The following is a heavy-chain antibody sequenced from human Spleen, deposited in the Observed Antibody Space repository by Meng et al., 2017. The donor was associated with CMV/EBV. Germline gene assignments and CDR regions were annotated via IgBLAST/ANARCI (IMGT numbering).Heavy chain of an antibody. D-gene: IGHD6-6*01. Sequence: GESLKISCTASGFTFGDYAMSWVRQGPGKGLVWVSRINSDGSSTSYADSVKGRFTISRDNAKNTLYLQMNSLRAEDTAVYYCARDLGSSSSVGDYWGQGTLVTVSS. CDR1: GFTFGDYA. CDR3: ARDLGSSSSVGDY. CDR2: INSDGSST. V-gene: IGHV3-74*01. J-gene: IGHJ4*02.